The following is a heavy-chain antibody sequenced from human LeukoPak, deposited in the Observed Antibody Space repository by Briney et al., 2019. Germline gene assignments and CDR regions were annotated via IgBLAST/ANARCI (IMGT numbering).Heavy chain of an antibody. Sequence: GGSLRLPCAASGFTLSNYGMHWVRQAPGTGLESGAFIRYDGSHEYYVDSVRGRFTISRDFSKHTLYLQMNGLRAEDTAVYYCARDSHGYISYYFDYWGQGTLVTVSS. V-gene: IGHV3-30*02. CDR1: GFTLSNYG. CDR3: ARDSHGYISYYFDY. J-gene: IGHJ4*02. CDR2: IRYDGSHE. D-gene: IGHD5-24*01.